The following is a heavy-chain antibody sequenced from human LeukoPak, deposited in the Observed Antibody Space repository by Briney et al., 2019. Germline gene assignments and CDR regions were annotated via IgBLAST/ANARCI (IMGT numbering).Heavy chain of an antibody. V-gene: IGHV1-8*01. J-gene: IGHJ2*01. Sequence: ASVKVSCKASGYTFTSYDINWVRQATGQGLEWMGWMKPNSGNTGYAQKFQGRVTMTRNTSISTAYMELSSLRSEDTAVYYCARGGTSGSSAYWYFDLWGRGTLVTVSS. CDR2: MKPNSGNT. CDR1: GYTFTSYD. D-gene: IGHD1-26*01. CDR3: ARGGTSGSSAYWYFDL.